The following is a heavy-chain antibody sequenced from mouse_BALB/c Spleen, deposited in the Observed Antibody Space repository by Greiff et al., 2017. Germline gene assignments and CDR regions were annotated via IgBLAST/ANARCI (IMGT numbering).Heavy chain of an antibody. CDR2: ISSGGSYT. V-gene: IGHV5-6*01. CDR3: ARQRGYDGSYYFDY. J-gene: IGHJ2*01. CDR1: GFTFSRYG. Sequence: EVKLMESGGDLVKPGGSLKLSCAASGFTFSRYGMSWVRQTPDKRLEWVATISSGGSYTYYPDSVKGRFTISRDNAKNTLYLQMSSLKSEDTAMYYCARQRGYDGSYYFDYWGQGTTLTVSS. D-gene: IGHD2-2*01.